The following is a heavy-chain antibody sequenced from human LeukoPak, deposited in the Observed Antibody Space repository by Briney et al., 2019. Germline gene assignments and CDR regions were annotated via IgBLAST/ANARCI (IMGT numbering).Heavy chain of an antibody. CDR3: ATPPGSIADY. CDR2: IYFIGGT. D-gene: IGHD6-6*01. V-gene: IGHV4-39*02. Sequence: FGTLSLTCAVSGGAISSSSYYGGWIRQPPGKGLGWIGSIYFIGGTYYNPSLKSRVTKSIDTSKAHFPLTLSPLPAPDTAVYHCATPPGSIADYWGQGTPATLPS. CDR1: GGAISSSSYY. J-gene: IGHJ4*02.